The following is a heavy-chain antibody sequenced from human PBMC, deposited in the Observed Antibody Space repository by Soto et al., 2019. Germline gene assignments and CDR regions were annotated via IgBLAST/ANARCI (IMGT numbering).Heavy chain of an antibody. CDR2: VYFSGTT. V-gene: IGHV4-31*11. CDR1: GVSMRTGGYY. J-gene: IGHJ4*02. D-gene: IGHD5-12*01. CDR3: VTNRGVDFYYFDS. Sequence: SETLSLTCAVSGVSMRTGGYYCTWIRQDPGKGLEWIGYVYFSGTTYYNPSLKNRVTMSVDLSKNQFSLKLTSVTAADTAVYYCVTNRGVDFYYFDSWGQGTLVTVSS.